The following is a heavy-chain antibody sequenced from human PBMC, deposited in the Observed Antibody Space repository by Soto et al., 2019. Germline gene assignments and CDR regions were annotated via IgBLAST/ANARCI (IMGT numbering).Heavy chain of an antibody. Sequence: GASVKVSCKASGYTFTSYDIHWVRQATGQGLEWMGWMNPNSGNTGYAQKFQGRVTLTRNTSISTAYMELSSLRSEDTAVYYCARIWSGYYPYYYYGMDVWGQGTTVTVSS. D-gene: IGHD3-3*01. CDR1: GYTFTSYD. CDR3: ARIWSGYYPYYYYGMDV. J-gene: IGHJ6*02. V-gene: IGHV1-8*01. CDR2: MNPNSGNT.